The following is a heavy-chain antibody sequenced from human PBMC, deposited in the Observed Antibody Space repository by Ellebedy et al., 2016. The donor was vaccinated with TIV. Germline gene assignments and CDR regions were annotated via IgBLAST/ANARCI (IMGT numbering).Heavy chain of an antibody. CDR2: ISPSGGST. Sequence: ASVKVSCKASGYTFTKYYMTWVRQAPGQGLEWMGIISPSGGSTSYSPKFQGRVTLTRDTSTSTVYMELSSLRSEDTAVYYCARDLSAYEVWGQGTLVTVSS. J-gene: IGHJ4*02. CDR1: GYTFTKYY. D-gene: IGHD5-12*01. CDR3: ARDLSAYEV. V-gene: IGHV1-46*01.